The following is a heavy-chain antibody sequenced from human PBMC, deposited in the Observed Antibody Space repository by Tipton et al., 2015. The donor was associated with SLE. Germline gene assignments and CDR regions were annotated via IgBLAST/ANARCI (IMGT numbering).Heavy chain of an antibody. J-gene: IGHJ6*03. CDR3: ARVGYSSSSYTHYYYMDV. V-gene: IGHV3-11*01. Sequence: SLRLSYAASGFTFSDYYMSWIRQAPGKGLEWVSYISSSGSTIYYADSVKGRFTISRDNAKNPLYLQMNSLRAEDTAVYYCARVGYSSSSYTHYYYMDVWGKGTTVTVSS. CDR2: ISSSGSTI. D-gene: IGHD6-6*01. CDR1: GFTFSDYY.